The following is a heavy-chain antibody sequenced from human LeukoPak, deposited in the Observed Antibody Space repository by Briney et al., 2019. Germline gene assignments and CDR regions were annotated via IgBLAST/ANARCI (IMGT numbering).Heavy chain of an antibody. CDR1: GFTFSSYA. Sequence: GGSLRLSCAASGFTFSSYAMHWVRQAPGKGLEWVAAISYDGSNKYYADSVKGRFTISRDNSKNTLYLQMNSLRAEDTAVYYCARDSSPSYDILTGYYKGGLFDYGGQGTLVTVSS. CDR2: ISYDGSNK. V-gene: IGHV3-30-3*01. J-gene: IGHJ4*02. CDR3: ARDSSPSYDILTGYYKGGLFDY. D-gene: IGHD3-9*01.